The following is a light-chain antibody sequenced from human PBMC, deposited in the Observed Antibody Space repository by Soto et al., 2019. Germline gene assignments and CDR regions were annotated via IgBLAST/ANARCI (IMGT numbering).Light chain of an antibody. CDR1: QSVSSN. J-gene: IGKJ4*02. Sequence: GMRESLSTLAVSSEEKATLSCRASQSVSSNLAWYQQKPGQAPRLLIYGASTRATDVPDRFSGSGSGAVFTLSISRLEPEDFAVYFSQQYGSPPLRTVCAGTKVDIK. CDR3: QQYGSPPLRT. CDR2: GAS. V-gene: IGKV3-20*01.